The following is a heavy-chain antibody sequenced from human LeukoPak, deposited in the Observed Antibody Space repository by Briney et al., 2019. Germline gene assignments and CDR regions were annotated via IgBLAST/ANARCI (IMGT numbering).Heavy chain of an antibody. CDR2: ISGSGGST. J-gene: IGHJ4*02. CDR3: ARQAVAGTSRGRGLDY. V-gene: IGHV3-23*01. Sequence: GGSLRLSCAASGFTFSSYAMSWVRQAPGKGLEWVSAISGSGGSTYYADSVKGRFTISRDNSKNTLYLQMNSLRAEDTAVYYCARQAVAGTSRGRGLDYWGQGTLVTVSS. D-gene: IGHD6-19*01. CDR1: GFTFSSYA.